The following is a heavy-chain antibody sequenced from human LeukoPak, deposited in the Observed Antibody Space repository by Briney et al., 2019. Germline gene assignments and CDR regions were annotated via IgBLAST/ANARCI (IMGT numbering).Heavy chain of an antibody. CDR3: ARVYSSSWRFFDY. CDR1: GFTFSSYA. CDR2: IPYDESNK. V-gene: IGHV3-30-3*01. Sequence: GGSLRLSCAASGFTFSSYAMYWIRQAPGKGLEWVAVIPYDESNKYYADSVKGRFTISRDNSKNTLYLQMNSLRAEDTAVYYCARVYSSSWRFFDYWGQGPLVTVSS. J-gene: IGHJ4*02. D-gene: IGHD6-13*01.